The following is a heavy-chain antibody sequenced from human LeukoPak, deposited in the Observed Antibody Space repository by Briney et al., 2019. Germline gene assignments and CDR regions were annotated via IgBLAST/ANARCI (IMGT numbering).Heavy chain of an antibody. CDR2: ISYDGSNK. CDR3: ARDPRYYDSSGYSDY. D-gene: IGHD3-22*01. Sequence: PGRSLRLSCAASGFTFSSYAMHWVRQAPGKGLEWVAVISYDGSNKYYADSVKGRFTISRDNAKNSLYLQMNSLRAEDTAVYYCARDPRYYDSSGYSDYWGQGTLVTVSS. V-gene: IGHV3-30-3*01. CDR1: GFTFSSYA. J-gene: IGHJ4*02.